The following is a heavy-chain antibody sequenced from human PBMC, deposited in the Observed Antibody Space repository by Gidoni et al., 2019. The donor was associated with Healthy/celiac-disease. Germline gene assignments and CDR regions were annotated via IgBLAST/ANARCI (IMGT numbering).Heavy chain of an antibody. CDR3: ARPPYCGGDCYSDWYFDL. V-gene: IGHV4-39*01. Sequence: QLQLQESGPGLVKPSETLSLTCTVSGGSISSSSYYWGWIRQPPGKGLEWIGSICYSGSTSYNPALKSRVTISVDTSKNQFSLKLSSVTAADTAVYYCARPPYCGGDCYSDWYFDLWGRGTLVTVSS. CDR1: GGSISSSSYY. J-gene: IGHJ2*01. D-gene: IGHD2-21*01. CDR2: ICYSGST.